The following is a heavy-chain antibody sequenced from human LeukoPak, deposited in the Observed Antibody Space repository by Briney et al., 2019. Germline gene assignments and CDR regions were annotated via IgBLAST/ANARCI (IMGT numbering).Heavy chain of an antibody. J-gene: IGHJ6*03. V-gene: IGHV1-2*02. CDR3: ARDIVVVPAAMKSYYYYYCMDV. Sequence: ASVKVSCKASGYTFTDYYMHWVRQAPGQGLEWMGWINPNSGGTNYAQKFQGRVTMTRDTSISTAYMELSRLRSDDTAVYYCARDIVVVPAAMKSYYYYYCMDVWGKGTTVTVSS. CDR1: GYTFTDYY. CDR2: INPNSGGT. D-gene: IGHD2-2*01.